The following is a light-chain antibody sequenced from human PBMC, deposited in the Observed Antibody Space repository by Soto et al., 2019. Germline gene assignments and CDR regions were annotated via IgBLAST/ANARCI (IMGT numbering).Light chain of an antibody. CDR2: EVS. CDR1: SSDVGGYDY. Sequence: QSALTQPASVSGSPGQSITISCTGTSSDVGGYDYVSWYQQHPGKAPKVMIYEVSNRPSGVSYRFSGSKSGNTASLTISGLQAEDEADYYCSSYTTSSNRVFGGGTKLTVL. J-gene: IGLJ2*01. CDR3: SSYTTSSNRV. V-gene: IGLV2-14*01.